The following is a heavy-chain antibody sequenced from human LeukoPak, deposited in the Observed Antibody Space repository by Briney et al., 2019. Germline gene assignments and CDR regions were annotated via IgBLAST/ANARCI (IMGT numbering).Heavy chain of an antibody. CDR3: ARETPERYRGSYFDY. V-gene: IGHV4-34*01. CDR1: GGSISGYY. D-gene: IGHD1-26*01. Sequence: SETLSLTCIVSGGSISGYYWSWIRQPPGKGLEWIGEINHSGSTNYNPSLKSRVTISVDTSKNQFSLKLSSVTAADTAVYYCARETPERYRGSYFDYWGQGTLVTVSS. CDR2: INHSGST. J-gene: IGHJ4*02.